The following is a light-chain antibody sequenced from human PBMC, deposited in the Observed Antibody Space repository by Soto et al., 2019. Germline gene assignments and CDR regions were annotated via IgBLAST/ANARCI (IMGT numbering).Light chain of an antibody. CDR1: QSVSSN. V-gene: IGKV3-20*01. Sequence: EILMTQSPVTLSVSPGERATLSCRASQSVSSNLAWYQQKPGQAPSLLIYGAFTRATGIPDRFSGSGSGTDFTLTISRLEPEDFAVYYCQQFGRSPSMYTFGQGTKVDIK. J-gene: IGKJ2*01. CDR2: GAF. CDR3: QQFGRSPSMYT.